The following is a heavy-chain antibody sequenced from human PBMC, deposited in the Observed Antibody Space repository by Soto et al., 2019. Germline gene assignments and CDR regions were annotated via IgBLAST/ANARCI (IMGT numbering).Heavy chain of an antibody. V-gene: IGHV4-59*12. CDR1: GGSLTTYY. D-gene: IGHD4-17*01. J-gene: IGHJ4*02. Sequence: QVQLEESGPRLVKPSETLSLRCTVSGGSLTTYYWNWVRQSPGKGLEWIGNIDDRGGSTYSPSFKSPVTMSVDTSKNQFSLNLNSVTAADTAMYYCARDDYADSGLGLDYWGQGILVTVSS. CDR3: ARDDYADSGLGLDY. CDR2: IDDRGGS.